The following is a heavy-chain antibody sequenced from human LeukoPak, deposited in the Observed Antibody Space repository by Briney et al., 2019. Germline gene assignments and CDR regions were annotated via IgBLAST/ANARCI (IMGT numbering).Heavy chain of an antibody. V-gene: IGHV4-34*01. J-gene: IGHJ4*02. CDR3: ARGQRGIPF. D-gene: IGHD1-1*01. Sequence: PSETLSLTCAVYGGSFSGYYWSWIRQPPGKGLEWIGEINHSGSTNYNPSLKSRVTISVDTSKNQFSLKLSSVTAADTAVYYCARGQRGIPFWGQGTLVTVSS. CDR2: INHSGST. CDR1: GGSFSGYY.